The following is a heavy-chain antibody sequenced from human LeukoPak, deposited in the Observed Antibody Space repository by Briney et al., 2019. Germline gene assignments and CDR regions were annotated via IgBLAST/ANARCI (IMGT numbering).Heavy chain of an antibody. CDR3: ARGLGIGVVTETGDY. CDR1: GGTFSSYA. J-gene: IGHJ4*02. V-gene: IGHV1-46*01. Sequence: ASVKVSCKASGGTFSSYAISWVRQAPGQGLEWMGIINPSGGSTSYAQKSQGRVTMTRDTSTSTVYMELSSLRSEDTAVYYCARGLGIGVVTETGDYWGQGTLVTVSS. D-gene: IGHD3-3*01. CDR2: INPSGGST.